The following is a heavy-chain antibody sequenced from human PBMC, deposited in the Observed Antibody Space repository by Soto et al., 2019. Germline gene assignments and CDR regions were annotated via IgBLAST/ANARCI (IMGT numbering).Heavy chain of an antibody. Sequence: QVQLVQSGAEVKKPGSSVKVSCKASGGTFSSYTISWVRQAPGQGLEWMGRIIPILGIANYAQKFQGRVTITAEKSTSTAYMELSSLRSEDTAVYYCATYSSGWYVGLVDYWGQGTLVTVSS. V-gene: IGHV1-69*02. CDR3: ATYSSGWYVGLVDY. CDR2: IIPILGIA. CDR1: GGTFSSYT. J-gene: IGHJ4*02. D-gene: IGHD6-19*01.